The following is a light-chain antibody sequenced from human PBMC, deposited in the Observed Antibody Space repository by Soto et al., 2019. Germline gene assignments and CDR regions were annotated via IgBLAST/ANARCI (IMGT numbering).Light chain of an antibody. J-gene: IGLJ2*01. CDR3: ASYTSSSTVV. CDR2: DVS. CDR1: TSDVGRFNY. Sequence: QSALTQPASVSGSPGQSITISCTGTTSDVGRFNYVSWYQHHPGKVPKLMIYDVSNRPSGLSNRFSGSKSGNTASLTISGLQAEDEADYYCASYTSSSTVVFGGGTKVTVL. V-gene: IGLV2-14*03.